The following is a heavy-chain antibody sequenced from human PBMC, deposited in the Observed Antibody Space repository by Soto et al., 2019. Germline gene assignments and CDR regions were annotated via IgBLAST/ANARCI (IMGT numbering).Heavy chain of an antibody. CDR1: GGSFISYI. J-gene: IGHJ6*03. CDR3: AKSLVFVDHAYMDV. Sequence: QVQLVQSGAEVRKPGSSVKDSCEASGGSFISYIDTWVRQAPGQGLEWMGRSIPIQGRADYALKFQDRVTIHADRSTQTVYMELRSLRPEDTPLYYCAKSLVFVDHAYMDVWGKGTTVTVSS. CDR2: SIPIQGRA. V-gene: IGHV1-69*02. D-gene: IGHD3-3*01.